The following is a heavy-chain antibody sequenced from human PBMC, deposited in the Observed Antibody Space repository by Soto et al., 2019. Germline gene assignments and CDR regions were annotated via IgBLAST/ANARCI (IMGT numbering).Heavy chain of an antibody. V-gene: IGHV4-59*01. J-gene: IGHJ5*02. CDR3: ARADCSGGSCPNDH. CDR2: IYYSGST. CDR1: GGSISSYY. Sequence: SETLSLTCAVYGGSISSYYWSWIRQPPGKGLEWIGYIYYSGSTNYNPSLKSRVTISVDTSKNQFSLKLSSVTAADTAVYYCARADCSGGSCPNDHWGQGTLVTVSS. D-gene: IGHD2-15*01.